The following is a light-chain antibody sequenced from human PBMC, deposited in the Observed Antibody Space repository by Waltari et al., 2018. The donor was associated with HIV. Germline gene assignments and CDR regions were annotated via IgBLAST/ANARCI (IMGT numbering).Light chain of an antibody. J-gene: IGLJ3*02. V-gene: IGLV3-21*02. CDR3: QVWGATNDWV. CDR1: NIGTRD. CDR2: DDR. Sequence: YVLTQPPSVSVAPNQTATVACLGENIGTRDVHWYRQRSGQAPEVVIHDDRDRAPGIPGRITGSNSGDMATLTIASVEAGDEAVYYCQVWGATNDWVFGGGTKVTVL.